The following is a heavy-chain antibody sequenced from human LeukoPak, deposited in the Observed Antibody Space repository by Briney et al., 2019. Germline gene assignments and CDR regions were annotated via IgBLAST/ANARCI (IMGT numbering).Heavy chain of an antibody. CDR2: MYAGEST. CDR3: ARGTVTAPDY. D-gene: IGHD2-21*02. Sequence: GGSLRLSCAASGFTVSSNYMNWVRQAPGKGLEWVSLMYAGESTYYADSVKGRFTISRDTSKNTLHLQMNRLRPEDTAVYYCARGTVTAPDYWGQGTLVTVSS. CDR1: GFTVSSNY. J-gene: IGHJ4*02. V-gene: IGHV3-53*01.